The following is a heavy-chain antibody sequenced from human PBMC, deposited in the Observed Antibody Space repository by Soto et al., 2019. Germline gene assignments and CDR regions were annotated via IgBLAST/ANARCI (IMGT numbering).Heavy chain of an antibody. J-gene: IGHJ6*02. D-gene: IGHD6-19*01. Sequence: SVKVSCKASGGTFSSYAISWVRKAPGQGLEWMGGIIPIFGTANYAQKFQGRVTITADESTSTAYMELSSLRSEDTAVYYCAREHRAISGGYDDVGYYYGMDVWGQGTTVTVSS. CDR3: AREHRAISGGYDDVGYYYGMDV. CDR1: GGTFSSYA. V-gene: IGHV1-69*13. CDR2: IIPIFGTA.